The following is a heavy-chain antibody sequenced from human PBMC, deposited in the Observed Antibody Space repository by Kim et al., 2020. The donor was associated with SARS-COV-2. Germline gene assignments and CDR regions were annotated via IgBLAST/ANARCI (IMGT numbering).Heavy chain of an antibody. J-gene: IGHJ4*02. Sequence: ADSVKGRFTISRDNSKNTLYLQMNSLRAEDTAVYYCVKQLWFGEAFFDYWGQGTLVTVSS. V-gene: IGHV3-30-3*02. D-gene: IGHD3-10*01. CDR3: VKQLWFGEAFFDY.